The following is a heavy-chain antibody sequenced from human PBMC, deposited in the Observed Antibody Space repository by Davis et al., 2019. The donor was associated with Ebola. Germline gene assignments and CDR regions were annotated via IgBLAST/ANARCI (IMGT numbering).Heavy chain of an antibody. CDR2: ISAYNGNT. Sequence: ASVKVSCKASGYTFTGHYMHWVRQAPGQGLEWMGWISAYNGNTNYAQKLQGRVTITADKSTSTAYMELSSLRSEDTAVYYCASGRNWFDPWGQGTLVTVSS. J-gene: IGHJ5*02. CDR1: GYTFTGHY. V-gene: IGHV1-18*04. CDR3: ASGRNWFDP.